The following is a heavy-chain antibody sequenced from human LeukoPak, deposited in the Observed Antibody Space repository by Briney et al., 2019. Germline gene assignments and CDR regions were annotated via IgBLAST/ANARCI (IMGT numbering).Heavy chain of an antibody. CDR3: AKGQELDDGVFDS. CDR2: IRSNGDTT. D-gene: IGHD1-1*01. J-gene: IGHJ4*02. CDR1: GFTFRSIA. Sequence: GGSLRLSCAASGFTFRSIAMTWVRQAPGKGLEWVSSIRSNGDTTYNAGSVKGRFTISRDNSKNTLYLQMNRLRVEDTAIYYCAKGQELDDGVFDSWGQGTLVTVSS. V-gene: IGHV3-23*01.